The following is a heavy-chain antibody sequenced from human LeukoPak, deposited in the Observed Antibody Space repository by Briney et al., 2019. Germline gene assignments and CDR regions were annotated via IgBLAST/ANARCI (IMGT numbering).Heavy chain of an antibody. CDR1: GFTFSSYA. CDR2: ISGSGGST. D-gene: IGHD5-18*01. J-gene: IGHJ4*02. V-gene: IGHV3-23*01. Sequence: GGSLRLSCAASGFTFSSYAMSWVRQAPGKGLEWVSAISGSGGSTYYADSVKGRLTISRDNSKNTLYLQMNSLRAEDTAVYYCAKDPGYSYGYASDYWGQGTLVTVSS. CDR3: AKDPGYSYGYASDY.